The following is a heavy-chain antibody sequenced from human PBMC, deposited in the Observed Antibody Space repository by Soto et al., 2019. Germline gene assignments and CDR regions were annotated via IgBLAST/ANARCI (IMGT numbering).Heavy chain of an antibody. D-gene: IGHD6-13*01. Sequence: QVQLVQSGAEVKKPGASVKVSCKASGYTFTGYYMHWVRQAPGQGLEWMGWINPNSGGTNYAQKFQGRVTMTRDTSISTAYMELSRLRSDDTDVYHCARETYSSSWYPDGAFDIWGQGTMVTVSS. V-gene: IGHV1-2*02. J-gene: IGHJ3*02. CDR3: ARETYSSSWYPDGAFDI. CDR2: INPNSGGT. CDR1: GYTFTGYY.